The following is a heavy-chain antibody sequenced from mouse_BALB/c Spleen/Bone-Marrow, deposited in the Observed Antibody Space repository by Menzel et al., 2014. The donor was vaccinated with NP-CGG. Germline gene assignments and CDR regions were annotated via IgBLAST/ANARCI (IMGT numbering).Heavy chain of an antibody. CDR2: IDTSDSDT. D-gene: IGHD4-1*01. J-gene: IGHJ3*01. V-gene: IGHV1-69*01. Sequence: SKSVMPGASGKTAGKASGYTFTDYWMHWVKQRPGQGLEWIGAIDTSDSDTSYNQKFKGKATLTVDESSSTAYMQLSSLTSEDSAVYYCARGDWDDAYWGQGTLVTVSA. CDR3: ARGDWDDAY. CDR1: GYTFTDYW.